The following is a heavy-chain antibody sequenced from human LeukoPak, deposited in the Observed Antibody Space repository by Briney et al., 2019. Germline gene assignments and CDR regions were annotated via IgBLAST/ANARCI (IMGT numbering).Heavy chain of an antibody. CDR3: ARDNDYGYYGIDY. D-gene: IGHD4-17*01. J-gene: IGHJ4*02. CDR1: GFTFSSYG. CDR2: IWYDGSNK. V-gene: IGHV3-33*01. Sequence: GRPLRLSCAASGFTFSSYGMHWVRQAPAKELEWVAVIWYDGSNKYYADSVKGRFTISRDKSKNTLYLQMNSLRAEDTAVYYCARDNDYGYYGIDYWGQGTLVTVSS.